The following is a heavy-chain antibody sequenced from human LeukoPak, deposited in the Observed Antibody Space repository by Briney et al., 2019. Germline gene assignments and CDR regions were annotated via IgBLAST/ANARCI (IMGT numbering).Heavy chain of an antibody. CDR3: AREHLTELLPVDY. V-gene: IGHV1-45*02. D-gene: IGHD1-26*01. J-gene: IGHJ4*02. CDR2: ITPFNGNT. Sequence: GASVKVSCKASGYTFTYRYLHWVRQAPGQALEWMGWITPFNGNTNYAQKFQGRVTMTTDTSTSTAYMELRSLRSDDTAVYYCAREHLTELLPVDYWGQGTLVTVSS. CDR1: GYTFTYRY.